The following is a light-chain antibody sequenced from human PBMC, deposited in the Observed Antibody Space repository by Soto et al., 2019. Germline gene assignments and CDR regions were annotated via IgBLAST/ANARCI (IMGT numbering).Light chain of an antibody. V-gene: IGLV2-23*01. CDR1: SSDVGSYNL. CDR2: EGS. CDR3: CSYAGSSTSYV. Sequence: QSALTQPASVSGSPGQSITISCNGTSSDVGSYNLVSWYQQHPGKAPKLMIYEGSKRPSGVSNRFSGSKSGNTASLTISGLQAEDEADYYCCSYAGSSTSYVFGTGTKLTVL. J-gene: IGLJ1*01.